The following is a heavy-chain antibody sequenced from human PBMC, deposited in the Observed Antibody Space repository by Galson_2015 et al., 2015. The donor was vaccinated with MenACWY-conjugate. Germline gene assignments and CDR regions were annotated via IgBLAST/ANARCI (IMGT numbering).Heavy chain of an antibody. CDR2: ISSNGGST. Sequence: SLRLSCAASGFTFSSYAMHWVRQAPGKGLEYVSAISSNGGSTYYADSVKGRFTISRDNSKNTVYLQMSSLRAEDTAVYYCVKDVPFSYSSSWPPGFVDYWGQGTLVTVSS. CDR1: GFTFSSYA. CDR3: VKDVPFSYSSSWPPGFVDY. J-gene: IGHJ4*02. V-gene: IGHV3-64D*06. D-gene: IGHD6-13*01.